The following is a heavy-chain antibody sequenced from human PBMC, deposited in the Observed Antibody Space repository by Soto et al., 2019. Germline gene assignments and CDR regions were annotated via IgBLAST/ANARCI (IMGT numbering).Heavy chain of an antibody. D-gene: IGHD6-13*01. CDR2: IHHSGST. Sequence: QVQLQQWVAGLLKHSETLSLTCAVYGGSFSAYSWSWIRQTPGQGLEWIGEIHHSGSTNYNPSLRSPVTISVDASKNQLSLKLSSVTAADTAVYYCASGWYRRSWYRRALNWFAPWGQGTLVTVSS. J-gene: IGHJ5*02. CDR1: GGSFSAYS. V-gene: IGHV4-34*01. CDR3: ASGWYRRSWYRRALNWFAP.